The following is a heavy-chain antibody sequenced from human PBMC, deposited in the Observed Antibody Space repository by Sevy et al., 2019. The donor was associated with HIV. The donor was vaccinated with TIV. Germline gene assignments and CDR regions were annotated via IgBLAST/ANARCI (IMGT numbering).Heavy chain of an antibody. CDR2: INPNSGAT. J-gene: IGHJ5*02. Sequence: ASVKVSCKASGYTFIDYYIHLARQAPGQALEWMGRINPNSGATNYAQKFQDRVTMTRDTSISTSYMELRRMRSDDTAVYYCAREDYYDASGGWVDPRGQGTLVTVSS. V-gene: IGHV1-2*06. CDR3: AREDYYDASGGWVDP. CDR1: GYTFIDYY. D-gene: IGHD3-22*01.